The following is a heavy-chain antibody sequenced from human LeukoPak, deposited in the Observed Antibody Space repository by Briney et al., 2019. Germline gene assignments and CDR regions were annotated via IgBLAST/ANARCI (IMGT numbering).Heavy chain of an antibody. CDR3: ARDQGSLTRSWYTGY. CDR2: INPYSGDT. J-gene: IGHJ4*02. V-gene: IGHV1-2*06. CDR1: GYTFTGYH. D-gene: IGHD6-13*01. Sequence: ASVKVSCKASGYTFTGYHIRWVRQAPEQGLEWMGRINPYSGDTNFAQKFQGRVTMTRDTSITTAYMDLSSLTPDDTAVYFCARDQGSLTRSWYTGYWGQGTQVTVTS.